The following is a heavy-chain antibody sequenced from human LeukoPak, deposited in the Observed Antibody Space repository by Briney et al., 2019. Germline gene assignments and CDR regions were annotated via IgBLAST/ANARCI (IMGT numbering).Heavy chain of an antibody. D-gene: IGHD3-22*01. Sequence: GGSLRLSCAASGFNFSSYSMNWVRQAPGKGLEWVSSMSSSSSYIYYADSVKGRFTISRDNAKNSLYLQMNSLRAEDTAVYYCARDLLDSSVYHSDYWGQGTLVTVSS. J-gene: IGHJ4*02. V-gene: IGHV3-21*01. CDR3: ARDLLDSSVYHSDY. CDR2: MSSSSSYI. CDR1: GFNFSSYS.